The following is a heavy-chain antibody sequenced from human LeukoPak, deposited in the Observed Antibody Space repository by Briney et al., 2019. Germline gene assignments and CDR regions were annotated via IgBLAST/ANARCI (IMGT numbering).Heavy chain of an antibody. CDR2: INPNSGGT. D-gene: IGHD2-2*01. J-gene: IGHJ1*01. CDR1: GYTFTGYY. Sequence: ASVKVSCKASGYTFTGYYMHWVRQAPGQGLEWMGWINPNSGGTNYAQKFQGRVTMTRDTSISTAYMELSRLRSDDTAVYYCTARYCRSTSCYGEYFQRWGQGTLVTVSS. V-gene: IGHV1-2*02. CDR3: TARYCRSTSCYGEYFQR.